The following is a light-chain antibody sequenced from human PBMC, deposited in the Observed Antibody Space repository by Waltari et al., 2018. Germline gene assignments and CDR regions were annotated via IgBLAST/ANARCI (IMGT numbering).Light chain of an antibody. V-gene: IGLV2-23*02. J-gene: IGLJ3*02. CDR2: DVN. CDR1: SSDIGNYNL. CDR3: SSYAGSAISV. Sequence: QSALTQTATVSGSPGKSITISCSGTSSDIGNYNLVSWYQQHPGKAPTLIIYDVNKRPSGVSNRFSGSKSGNTAFLTISGLQTADEADYYCSSYAGSAISVFGGGTKLTVL.